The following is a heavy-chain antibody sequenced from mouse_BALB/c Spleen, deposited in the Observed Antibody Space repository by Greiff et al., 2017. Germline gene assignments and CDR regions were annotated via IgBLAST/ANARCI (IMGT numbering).Heavy chain of an antibody. CDR1: GFSLSTSGMG. CDR3: ARRAHYGSSYWYFDV. V-gene: IGHV8-12*01. CDR2: IYWDDDK. D-gene: IGHD1-1*01. J-gene: IGHJ1*01. Sequence: QVTLKKSGPGILQPSQTLSLTCSFSGFSLSTSGMGVSWIRQPSGKGLEWLAHIYWDDDKRYNPSLKSRLTISKDTSRNQVFLKITSVDTADTATYYCARRAHYGSSYWYFDVWGAGTTVTVSS.